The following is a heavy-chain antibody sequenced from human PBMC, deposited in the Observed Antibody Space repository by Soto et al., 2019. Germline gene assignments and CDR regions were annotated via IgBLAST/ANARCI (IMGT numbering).Heavy chain of an antibody. CDR2: IYYSGST. Sequence: QVQLQESGPGLMKPSETLSLTCTFSVDSIDTYYWSWIRQPPGKGLEWSGYIYYSGSTNYNPSLMVRVARSLGKSRHQFSLLMPSVTAADTAVYYCEREFYLARGAGGLGVWGHGTTVTVSS. CDR3: EREFYLARGAGGLGV. D-gene: IGHD1-26*01. J-gene: IGHJ6*02. V-gene: IGHV4-59*01. CDR1: VDSIDTYY.